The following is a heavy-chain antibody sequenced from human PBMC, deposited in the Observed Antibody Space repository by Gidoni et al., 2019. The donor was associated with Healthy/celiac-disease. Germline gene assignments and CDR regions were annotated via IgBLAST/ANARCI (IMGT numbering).Heavy chain of an antibody. CDR3: ARDGPLVGATTGGAFDI. J-gene: IGHJ3*02. CDR1: GGSISSYY. CDR2: IYYSGST. V-gene: IGHV4-59*01. Sequence: QVQLQESGPGLVKPSATLSLTCTVSGGSISSYYWSWIRQPPGKGLEWIGYIYYSGSTNYNPALKSRVTISVDTSKNQFSLKLSSVTAADTAVYYCARDGPLVGATTGGAFDIWGQGTMVTVSS. D-gene: IGHD1-26*01.